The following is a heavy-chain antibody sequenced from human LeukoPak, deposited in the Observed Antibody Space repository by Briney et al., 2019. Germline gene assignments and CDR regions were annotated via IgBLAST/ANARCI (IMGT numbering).Heavy chain of an antibody. CDR1: GYTLTELS. J-gene: IGHJ6*02. CDR2: FDPEDGET. D-gene: IGHD3-10*01. Sequence: ASVKVSCKVSGYTLTELSMNWVRQAPGKGLEWMGGFDPEDGETIYAQKFQGRVTMTEDTSTDTAYMELSSLRSEGTAVYYCATGSGINMVSNYYYYGMDVWGQGTTVTVSS. V-gene: IGHV1-24*01. CDR3: ATGSGINMVSNYYYYGMDV.